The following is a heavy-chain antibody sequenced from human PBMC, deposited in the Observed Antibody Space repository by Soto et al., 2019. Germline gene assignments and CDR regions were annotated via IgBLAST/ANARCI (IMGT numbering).Heavy chain of an antibody. CDR1: GGSFSSDY. CDR2: IYYSGRT. V-gene: IGHV4-59*08. CDR3: ARHEPYYYDSSASHAFDI. Sequence: SETLSLTCTVSGGSFSSDYWSWIRQRPGKGLEWIGYIYYSGRTNYNPSIKGRVIISVDTSKNQFSLKLSSVTAADTAVYYCARHEPYYYDSSASHAFDIWGQGTMVT. J-gene: IGHJ3*02. D-gene: IGHD3-22*01.